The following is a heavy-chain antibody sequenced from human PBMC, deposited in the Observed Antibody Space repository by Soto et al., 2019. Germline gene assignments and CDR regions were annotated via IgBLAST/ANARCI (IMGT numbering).Heavy chain of an antibody. J-gene: IGHJ4*02. D-gene: IGHD3-22*01. CDR1: GFSFSSNG. V-gene: IGHV3-33*01. CDR2: IWYDGSDK. CDR3: ARDFSLGVDTGGYYVD. Sequence: GGSLRLSCAASGFSFSSNGMHWVRQAPGKGLEWVAVIWYDGSDKYYADSMKGRFTISRDNSKNTLYLQMNSLRAEDTAVYYCARDFSLGVDTGGYYVDWGQGTLVTVSS.